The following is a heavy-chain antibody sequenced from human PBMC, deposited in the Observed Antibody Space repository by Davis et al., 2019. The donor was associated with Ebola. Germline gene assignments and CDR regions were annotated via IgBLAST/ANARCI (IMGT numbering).Heavy chain of an antibody. J-gene: IGHJ4*02. CDR3: ATTQWLREFDN. V-gene: IGHV3-53*05. D-gene: IGHD6-19*01. Sequence: GESLKISCTASGFTVSSNHMSWVRQAPGKGLDWVSVIYDQSTAYADAVRGRFIISRDKSNNTLYLEMSSLRVDDTAVYYCATTQWLREFDNWGQGTLVTVSS. CDR2: IYDQST. CDR1: GFTVSSNH.